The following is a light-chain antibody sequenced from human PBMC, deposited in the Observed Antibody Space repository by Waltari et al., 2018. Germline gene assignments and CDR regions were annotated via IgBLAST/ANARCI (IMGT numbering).Light chain of an antibody. CDR1: QSVYNF. CDR2: GAS. J-gene: IGKJ4*01. CDR3: QQRANWPPLT. Sequence: EVVLTQSPATLSSSPGERATLSCRASQSVYNFLAWYQQKPGQAPRLLIYGASQRATGIPARFSGSGSGTDFTLTISSLEPEDVAVYYCQQRANWPPLTFGGGTKVEIK. V-gene: IGKV3-11*01.